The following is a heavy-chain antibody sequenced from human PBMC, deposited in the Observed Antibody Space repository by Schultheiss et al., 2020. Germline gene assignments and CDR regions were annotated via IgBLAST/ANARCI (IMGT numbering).Heavy chain of an antibody. J-gene: IGHJ4*02. CDR1: GGSISSGDYY. CDR2: IYHSGST. V-gene: IGHV4-30-4*01. D-gene: IGHD3-22*01. CDR3: ARLWRNYYDSSGYIDY. Sequence: SQTLSLTCTVSGGSISSGDYYWSWIRQPPGKGLEWIGSIYHSGSTYYNPSLKSRVTISVDRSKNQFSLKLSSVTAADTAVYYCARLWRNYYDSSGYIDYWGQGTLVTVSA.